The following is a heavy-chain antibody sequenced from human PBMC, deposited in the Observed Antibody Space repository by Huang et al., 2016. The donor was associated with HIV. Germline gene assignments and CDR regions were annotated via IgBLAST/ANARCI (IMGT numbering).Heavy chain of an antibody. V-gene: IGHV7-4-1*04. J-gene: IGHJ5*02. D-gene: IGHD2-15*01. CDR1: GYMFASYT. Sequence: QVRLVQSGSELKKPGASVKISCKTSGYMFASYTIHWGRQARGKGVVLVGGMNTGTEKSGSAPAFTGRFLFSFDTSINMAYLEINGLESQDTAVYFCGRGGGGGSWQTPLVWLDPWGQGTLISVSS. CDR2: MNTGTEKS. CDR3: GRGGGGGSWQTPLVWLDP.